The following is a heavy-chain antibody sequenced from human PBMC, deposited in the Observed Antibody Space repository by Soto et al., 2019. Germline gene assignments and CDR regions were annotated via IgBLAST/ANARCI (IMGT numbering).Heavy chain of an antibody. CDR3: AREDTIFGVVDYGLDV. D-gene: IGHD3-3*01. V-gene: IGHV1-69*12. J-gene: IGHJ6*02. CDR2: IIPIFDIP. CDR1: GGTFNNYT. Sequence: QVQLVQSGAEVTKPGSSVRVSCKASGGTFNNYTITWVRQAPGQGLEWMGGIIPIFDIPNYAQKFQGRVTITADESTRTAYMELSSLRSKDTAVYYCAREDTIFGVVDYGLDVWGQGTTVTVSS.